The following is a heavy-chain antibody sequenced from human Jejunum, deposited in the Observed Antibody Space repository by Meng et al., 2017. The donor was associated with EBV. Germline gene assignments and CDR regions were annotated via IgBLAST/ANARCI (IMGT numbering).Heavy chain of an antibody. J-gene: IGHJ2*01. Sequence: VQLGRSGAEVKKPGALVKVSCKASAYTFAGYYMHWVRQAPGQGLEWMGRINPNSGGANYAQKFQGRVTMTRDTSISTAYMELSRLRSDDTAVYYCAREGLVGDLRYFDLWGRGTLVTVSS. CDR3: AREGLVGDLRYFDL. V-gene: IGHV1-2*06. CDR1: AYTFAGYY. CDR2: INPNSGGA. D-gene: IGHD3-16*01.